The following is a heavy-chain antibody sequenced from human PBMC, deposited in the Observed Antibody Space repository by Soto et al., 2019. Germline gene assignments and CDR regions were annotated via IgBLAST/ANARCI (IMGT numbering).Heavy chain of an antibody. CDR3: AKDQKDIVVVVAATVADAFDI. CDR1: GFTFSSYA. CDR2: ISGSGGST. D-gene: IGHD2-15*01. V-gene: IGHV3-23*01. J-gene: IGHJ3*02. Sequence: EVQLLESGGGLVQPGGSLRLSCAASGFTFSSYAMSWVRQAPGKGLEWVSAISGSGGSTYYADSVKGRFTISRDNSEYTLYLQMNSLRAEDTAVYYCAKDQKDIVVVVAATVADAFDIWGQGTMVTVSS.